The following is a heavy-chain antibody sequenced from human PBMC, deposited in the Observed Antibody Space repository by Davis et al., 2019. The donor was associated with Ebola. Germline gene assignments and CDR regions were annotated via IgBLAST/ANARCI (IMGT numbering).Heavy chain of an antibody. V-gene: IGHV4-39*01. CDR3: ARHGGSTVTTNFDY. CDR2: IYYSGST. CDR1: GGSISSSNW. D-gene: IGHD4-17*01. Sequence: SETLSLTCAVSGGSISSSNWWSWVRQPPGKGLEWIGSIYYSGSTYYNPSLKSRVTISVDTSKNQFSLKLSSVTAADTAVYYCARHGGSTVTTNFDYWGQGTLVTVSS. J-gene: IGHJ4*02.